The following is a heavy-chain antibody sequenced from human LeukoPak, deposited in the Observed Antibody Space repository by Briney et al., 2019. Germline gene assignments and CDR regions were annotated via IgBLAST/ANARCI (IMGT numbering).Heavy chain of an antibody. V-gene: IGHV3-33*01. CDR1: RFTFSSYG. Sequence: PGRSLRLSCAASRFTFSSYGMHWVRRAPGKGLEWVAVIWYDGSNKYYADSVKGRFTISRDNSKNTLYLQMNSLRAEDTAVYYCARENMVRGVITSYYFDYWGQGTLVTVSS. D-gene: IGHD3-10*01. CDR3: ARENMVRGVITSYYFDY. J-gene: IGHJ4*02. CDR2: IWYDGSNK.